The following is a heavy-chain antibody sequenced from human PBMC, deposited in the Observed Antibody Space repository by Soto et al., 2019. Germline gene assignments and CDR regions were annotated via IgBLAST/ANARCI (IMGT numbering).Heavy chain of an antibody. CDR3: AIAYYYDRSVYYPTFDN. V-gene: IGHV1-8*01. D-gene: IGHD3-22*01. Sequence: QVQLVQSGAEVKKPGASVKVSCKAPGYTFTSYDINWVRQATGQGLEWMGWMNHNSGNTGYAQKFQGRVTMTRNTTVSTAYMNLSSVRSEDAAVYCRAIAYYYDRSVYYPTFDNWGQGTLVTVSS. J-gene: IGHJ4*02. CDR2: MNHNSGNT. CDR1: GYTFTSYD.